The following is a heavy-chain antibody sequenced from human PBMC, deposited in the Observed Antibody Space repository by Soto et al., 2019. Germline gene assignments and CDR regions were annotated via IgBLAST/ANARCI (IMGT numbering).Heavy chain of an antibody. Sequence: QVQLVQSGAEVKKPGSSVKVSCKASGGTFSSYAISWVRQAPGQGLEWMGGIIPIFGTANYAQKFQGRVAITADESTSTTYMELSSLRSEDTAVYYCAIPSPHDAQPRDCMDVWGQGTTVTVSS. D-gene: IGHD1-1*01. V-gene: IGHV1-69*01. CDR1: GGTFSSYA. J-gene: IGHJ6*02. CDR3: AIPSPHDAQPRDCMDV. CDR2: IIPIFGTA.